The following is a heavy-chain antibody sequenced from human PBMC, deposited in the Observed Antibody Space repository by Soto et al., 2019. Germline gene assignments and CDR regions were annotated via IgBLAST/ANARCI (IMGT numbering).Heavy chain of an antibody. CDR2: MMPISGTP. Sequence: QVQLVQSGAEMKKPGSSVTVSCKASGGTFKNFTFNWVRQASGQGLEWMGGMMPISGTPNYAQKFQDILTISADEPTSTVYIELSSRTSDDTAIYYCTRGVAVDCTTPLRFDLWGQGTLVTVSS. CDR3: TRGVAVDCTTPLRFDL. D-gene: IGHD6-19*01. J-gene: IGHJ4*02. CDR1: GGTFKNFT. V-gene: IGHV1-69*01.